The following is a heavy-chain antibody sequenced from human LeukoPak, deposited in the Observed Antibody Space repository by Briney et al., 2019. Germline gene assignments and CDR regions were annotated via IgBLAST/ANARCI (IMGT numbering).Heavy chain of an antibody. J-gene: IGHJ6*02. V-gene: IGHV4-59*11. D-gene: IGHD3-16*01. CDR2: IHYTGKP. Sequence: SETLSLTCSVSGGSISGHYWTWIRQPPGKGLEWIGQIHYTGKPDYNPSPKSRITISVDTSKNQVSLQVSSVTAADSAIYYCARFGVDYDMDVWGRGTTVTVFS. CDR3: ARFGVDYDMDV. CDR1: GGSISGHY.